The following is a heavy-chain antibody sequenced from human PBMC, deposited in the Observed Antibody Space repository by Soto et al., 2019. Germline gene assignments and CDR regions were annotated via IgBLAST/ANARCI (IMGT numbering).Heavy chain of an antibody. CDR3: AAGDNDDAFDI. J-gene: IGHJ3*02. D-gene: IGHD3-10*01. V-gene: IGHV4-31*03. CDR2: IYYSGST. CDR1: GGSISSGGYY. Sequence: SETLSLTCTVSGGSISSGGYYWSWIRQHPGKGLEWIGYIYYSGSTYYNPSLKSRVTISVDTSKNQFSLKLSSVTAADTAVYYCAAGDNDDAFDIWGQGTMVTVSS.